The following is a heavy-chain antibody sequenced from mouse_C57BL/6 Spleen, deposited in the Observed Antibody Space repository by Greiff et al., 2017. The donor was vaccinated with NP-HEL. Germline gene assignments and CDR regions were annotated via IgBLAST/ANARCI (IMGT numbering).Heavy chain of an antibody. Sequence: EVQLQQSGAELVRPGASVKLSCTASGFNIKDYYMHWVKQRPEQGLEWIGRIDPEDGDTEDARKFQGKATMTADTSSNTAYLQLSSLTSEDTAVYYCTRGISNWYFDVWGTGTTVTVSS. CDR3: TRGISNWYFDV. CDR1: GFNIKDYY. CDR2: IDPEDGDT. V-gene: IGHV14-1*01. J-gene: IGHJ1*03.